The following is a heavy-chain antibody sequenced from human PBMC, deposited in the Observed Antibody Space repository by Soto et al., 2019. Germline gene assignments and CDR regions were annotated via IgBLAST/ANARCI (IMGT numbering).Heavy chain of an antibody. V-gene: IGHV3-33*01. J-gene: IGHJ4*02. Sequence: GGSLRLSCAASGFTFSSYGMHWVRQAPGKGLEWVAVIWYDGSNKYYADSVKGRFTISRDNSKNTLYLQMNSLRAEDTAVYYCARGSRAVAVDYWGQGTLVTVSS. CDR3: ARGSRAVAVDY. CDR1: GFTFSSYG. CDR2: IWYDGSNK. D-gene: IGHD6-19*01.